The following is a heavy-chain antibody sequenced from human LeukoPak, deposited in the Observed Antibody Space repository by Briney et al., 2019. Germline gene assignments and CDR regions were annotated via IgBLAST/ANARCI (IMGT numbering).Heavy chain of an antibody. D-gene: IGHD5-24*01. V-gene: IGHV3-74*01. CDR1: GFIFSNYW. J-gene: IGHJ5*02. CDR3: ATARRQGYNLVDS. Sequence: GGSLRLSCAASGFIFSNYWMLWVRQAPGKGLVWVSRIKYDGSHTDYADSVKGRFTISGDNAKNTLFLQMNSLRAEDTAVYYCATARRQGYNLVDSWGQGTLVTVSS. CDR2: IKYDGSHT.